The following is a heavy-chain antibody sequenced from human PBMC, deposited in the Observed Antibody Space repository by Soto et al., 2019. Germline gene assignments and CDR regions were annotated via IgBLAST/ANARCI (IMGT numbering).Heavy chain of an antibody. V-gene: IGHV4-30-2*01. CDR1: GGSISSGGYS. Sequence: SETLYLTCVVSGGSISSGGYSWSWIRQPPGKGLEWIGYIYHSGSTYYNPSLKSRVTISVDRSKNQFSLKLSSVTAADTAVYYFARGRRCSGGSCHHFDYWGQGTLV. CDR2: IYHSGST. D-gene: IGHD2-15*01. CDR3: ARGRRCSGGSCHHFDY. J-gene: IGHJ4*02.